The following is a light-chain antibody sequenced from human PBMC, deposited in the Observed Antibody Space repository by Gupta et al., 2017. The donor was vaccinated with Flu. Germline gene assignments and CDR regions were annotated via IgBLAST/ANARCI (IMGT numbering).Light chain of an antibody. CDR1: RSDVGNYDY. Sequence: RSDVGNYDYVSWYQHPPGKAPKLIIYDVNKRPSGVPDRFSGSKSGNTASLAISGLQAEDEADYYCCSYAGSYTYVFGSGTQVTVL. CDR3: CSYAGSYTYV. J-gene: IGLJ1*01. CDR2: DVN. V-gene: IGLV2-11*01.